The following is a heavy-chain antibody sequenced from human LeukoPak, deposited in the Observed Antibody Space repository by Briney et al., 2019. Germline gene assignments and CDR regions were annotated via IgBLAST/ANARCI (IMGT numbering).Heavy chain of an antibody. V-gene: IGHV4-39*01. CDR3: VRGSTLRHYQY. Sequence: PSETLSLTCTVSGGSISSSTYYWGWIRQPPGKGLEWIGSMYYSGSTYYNSSLKSRVTMFVDTSKNQFSLKLISVTAADTAVYYCVRGSTLRHYQYWGQGTLVTVSS. J-gene: IGHJ4*02. CDR2: MYYSGST. D-gene: IGHD3-16*01. CDR1: GGSISSSTYY.